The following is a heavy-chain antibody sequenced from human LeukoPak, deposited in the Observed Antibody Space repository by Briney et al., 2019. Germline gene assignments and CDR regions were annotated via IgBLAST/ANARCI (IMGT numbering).Heavy chain of an antibody. J-gene: IGHJ2*01. Sequence: QTGGSLRLSCAASGFTFTNHWMHWVRQAPGKGLVWVSRIYSDDSNTRYADSVKGRFTISRDNAENTLYLQMNSLRAEDTAVYYCARGGGHSSDHNWYLDLWGRGTLVTVSS. CDR2: IYSDDSNT. V-gene: IGHV3-74*01. CDR3: ARGGGHSSDHNWYLDL. CDR1: GFTFTNHW. D-gene: IGHD5-18*01.